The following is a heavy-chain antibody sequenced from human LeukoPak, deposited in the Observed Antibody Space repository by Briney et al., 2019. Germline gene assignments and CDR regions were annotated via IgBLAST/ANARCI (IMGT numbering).Heavy chain of an antibody. Sequence: PSETLSLTCAVSGGSISNSDYYWAWIRQSPGKGLEWIGSISYSGGTYSTPSLKSRLTMSVDTSKSQFSLKLRSVTASETAVYFCASVYSSSWYDADLNSFDPWGQGTQVTVSS. CDR1: GGSISNSDYY. CDR3: ASVYSSSWYDADLNSFDP. D-gene: IGHD6-13*01. V-gene: IGHV4-39*01. CDR2: ISYSGGT. J-gene: IGHJ5*02.